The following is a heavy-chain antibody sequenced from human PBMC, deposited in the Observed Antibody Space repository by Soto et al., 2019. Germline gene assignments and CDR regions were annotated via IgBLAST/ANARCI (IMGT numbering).Heavy chain of an antibody. D-gene: IGHD3-16*01. Sequence: PGGSLRLSCAASGFTFSSYGMHWVRQAPGKGLEWVAVISYDGSNKYYADSVKGRFTISRDNSKNTLYLQMNSLRAEDTAVYYCAKGTTARLWGSWGQGTLGTVSS. V-gene: IGHV3-30*18. CDR1: GFTFSSYG. CDR3: AKGTTARLWGS. CDR2: ISYDGSNK. J-gene: IGHJ5*02.